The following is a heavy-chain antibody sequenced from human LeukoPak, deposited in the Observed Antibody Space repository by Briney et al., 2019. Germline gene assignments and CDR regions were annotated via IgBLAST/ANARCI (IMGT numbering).Heavy chain of an antibody. CDR3: ARHPIAYCGGDCYFGVRLLNAFDI. J-gene: IGHJ3*02. CDR2: IYYSGST. CDR1: GGSISSYY. D-gene: IGHD2-21*02. Sequence: SETLSLTCTVSGGSISSYYWSWIRQPPGKGLEWIGYIYYSGSTNYNPSLKSRVTISVDTSKNQFSLKLSSVTAADTAVYYCARHPIAYCGGDCYFGVRLLNAFDIWGQGTMVTVSS. V-gene: IGHV4-59*08.